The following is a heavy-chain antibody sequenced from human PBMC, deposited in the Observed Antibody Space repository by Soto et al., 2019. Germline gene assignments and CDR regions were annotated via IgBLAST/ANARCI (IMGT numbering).Heavy chain of an antibody. CDR1: GGSISSGTYY. Sequence: SETLSLTCTVSGGSISSGTYYWRWIRQHPGTGLEWVGYISYSGRTYYNPSFKSRVTISEATSKNQFSLNVTSVAAADTAVYFCSRAWGSESYIWFDSWGQGTLVTVSS. CDR3: SRAWGSESYIWFDS. V-gene: IGHV4-31*03. J-gene: IGHJ5*01. CDR2: ISYSGRT. D-gene: IGHD3-10*01.